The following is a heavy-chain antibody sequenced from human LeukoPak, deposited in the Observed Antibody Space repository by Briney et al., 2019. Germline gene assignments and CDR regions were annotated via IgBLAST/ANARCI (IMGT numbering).Heavy chain of an antibody. CDR1: GGSISSYY. J-gene: IGHJ4*02. CDR3: ARGARNVMVYRLDY. V-gene: IGHV3-11*04. CDR2: ISSSGSTI. Sequence: LSLTCTVSGGSISSYYWSWIRQPPGKGLEWVSYISSSGSTIYYADSVKGRFTISRDNAKNSLYLQMNSLRAEDTVVYYCARGARNVMVYRLDYWGQGTLVTVSS. D-gene: IGHD2-8*01.